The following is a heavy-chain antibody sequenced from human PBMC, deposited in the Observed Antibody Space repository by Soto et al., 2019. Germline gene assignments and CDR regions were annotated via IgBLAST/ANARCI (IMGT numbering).Heavy chain of an antibody. CDR3: VVDTGGLLDY. J-gene: IGHJ4*02. CDR2: IWYDGNKK. CDR1: GFTFSSNG. Sequence: QVHLVESGGGVVQPGRSLRLSCAASGFTFSSNGMHWVRQAPGKGLEWVAVIWYDGNKKYYGDSVRGRFTISRDNSKNTLYLEMNCLSAEDTAVYYCVVDTGGLLDYWGQGTQVTVSS. V-gene: IGHV3-33*03. D-gene: IGHD2-8*02.